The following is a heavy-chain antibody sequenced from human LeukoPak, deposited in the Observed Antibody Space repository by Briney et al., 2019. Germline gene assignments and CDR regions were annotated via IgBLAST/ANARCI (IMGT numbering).Heavy chain of an antibody. CDR3: ARDPKTSPGYSSSWYAEGWFDP. J-gene: IGHJ5*02. Sequence: PGGSLRLSCAASGFTFSTYAIHWVRQAPGKGLEWVAVISFDGVNTFYADSVKGRFTISRDNSNNTVYLQMNSLRAEDTAVYYCARDPKTSPGYSSSWYAEGWFDPWGQGTLVTVSS. CDR1: GFTFSTYA. CDR2: ISFDGVNT. V-gene: IGHV3-30*04. D-gene: IGHD6-13*01.